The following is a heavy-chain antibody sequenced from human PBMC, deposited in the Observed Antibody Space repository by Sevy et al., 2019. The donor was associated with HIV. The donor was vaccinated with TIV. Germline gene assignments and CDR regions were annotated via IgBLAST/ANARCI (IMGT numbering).Heavy chain of an antibody. Sequence: GGSLRLSCAASGFTFSAYSMNWVRQAPGKGLEWVSSISSSTYIYYTDSVRGRFTISRDNAKNSVYLQMSSLRAEDTAVYYCARNLVYRILEEFDPWGQGTLVTVSS. V-gene: IGHV3-21*01. CDR1: GFTFSAYS. CDR2: ISSSTYI. CDR3: ARNLVYRILEEFDP. J-gene: IGHJ5*02. D-gene: IGHD3-3*01.